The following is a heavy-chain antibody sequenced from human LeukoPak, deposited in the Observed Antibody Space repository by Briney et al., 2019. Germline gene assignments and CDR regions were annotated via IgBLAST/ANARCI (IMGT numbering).Heavy chain of an antibody. CDR2: IYYSGST. V-gene: IGHV4-39*07. Sequence: PSETLSLTCTISGGSINSRSYHWGWIRQPPGKGLEWIGTIYYSGSTDYHPSLKSRVTMSVDTPKNQFSLKLSSVTAADTAVYYCAREPPALYYDFWSGYYFSWFDPWGQGTLVTVSS. CDR3: AREPPALYYDFWSGYYFSWFDP. J-gene: IGHJ5*02. D-gene: IGHD3-3*01. CDR1: GGSINSRSYH.